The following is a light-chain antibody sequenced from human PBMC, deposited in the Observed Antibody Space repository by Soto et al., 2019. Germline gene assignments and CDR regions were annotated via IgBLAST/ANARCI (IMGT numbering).Light chain of an antibody. CDR2: GAS. Sequence: EMVMTQSPATLSVSPGERATLSCRASQSVNSNLAWYQQKPGQAPRLLIYGASTRATGIPARFSGSGSGTEFTLTISSLQSEDFAVYYCQQYNNWPSMYTFGQGTKLEIK. V-gene: IGKV3-15*01. J-gene: IGKJ2*01. CDR3: QQYNNWPSMYT. CDR1: QSVNSN.